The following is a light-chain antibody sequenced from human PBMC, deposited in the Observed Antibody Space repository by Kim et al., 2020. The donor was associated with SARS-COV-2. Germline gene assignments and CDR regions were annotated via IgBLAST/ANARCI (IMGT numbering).Light chain of an antibody. V-gene: IGKV3-15*01. CDR3: QQYNNWPFT. J-gene: IGKJ2*01. CDR2: SPS. Sequence: SASRGERATLSGRAGQSVSGSVAWYQQRAGQDTRHLMYSPSTRLSGVPARFSCSGSGTEFTLTNSSLQSEYFAIYFCQQYNNWPFTFGREKELDIK. CDR1: QSVSGS.